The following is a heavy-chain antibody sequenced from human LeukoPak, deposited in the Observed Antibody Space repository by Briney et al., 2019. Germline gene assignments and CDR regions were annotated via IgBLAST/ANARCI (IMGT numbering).Heavy chain of an antibody. Sequence: SETLSLTCAVYGGSFSGYSWSWNRQPPGKGLEWIGDVNHSRGTNYNPSLKSRVSISVDTSKNQFSLTLSSVTAADTAVYYCATYRYTGTTRGPLNYWGQGTLVTVSS. CDR1: GGSFSGYS. D-gene: IGHD1-7*01. J-gene: IGHJ4*02. CDR2: VNHSRGT. CDR3: ATYRYTGTTRGPLNY. V-gene: IGHV4-34*01.